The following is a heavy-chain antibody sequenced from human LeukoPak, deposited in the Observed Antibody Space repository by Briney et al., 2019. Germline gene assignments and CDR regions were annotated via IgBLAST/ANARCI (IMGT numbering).Heavy chain of an antibody. CDR1: GFTFSTYA. CDR2: ISGSDGST. J-gene: IGHJ5*01. Sequence: GGSLRLSCAASGFTFSTYAMGWVRQAPGKGLEWVSTISGSDGSTDYADSVKGRFTISRDSSKNTLYLQMNTLRAEDTAIYYCASDRNSNNWFFYWGQGTLVTVSS. CDR3: ASDRNSNNWFFY. V-gene: IGHV3-23*01. D-gene: IGHD6-13*01.